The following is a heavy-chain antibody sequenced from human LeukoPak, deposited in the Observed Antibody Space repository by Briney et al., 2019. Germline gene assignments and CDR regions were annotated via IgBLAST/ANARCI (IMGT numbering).Heavy chain of an antibody. CDR1: GFTFSSYS. V-gene: IGHV3-21*03. CDR3: ARQDNWNYVRY. J-gene: IGHJ4*02. D-gene: IGHD1-7*01. CDR2: ISSSSSYI. Sequence: PGGSLRLSCAASGFTFSSYSMNWVRQAPGKGLEWVSSISSSSSYIHYADSVKGRFTISRDNAKNSLYLQMNSLRAEDTAVYYCARQDNWNYVRYWGQGTLVTVSS.